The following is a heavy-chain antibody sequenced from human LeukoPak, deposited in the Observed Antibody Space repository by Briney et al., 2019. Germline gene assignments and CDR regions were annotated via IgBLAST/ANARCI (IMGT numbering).Heavy chain of an antibody. D-gene: IGHD3-3*01. V-gene: IGHV1-18*01. CDR3: ARAANDYDFWSGLIGGPYFDY. J-gene: IGHJ4*02. CDR1: GYTFTSYG. CDR2: ISAYNGNT. Sequence: ASVKVSCKASGYTFTSYGISWVRQAPGQGLEWMGWISAYNGNTNYAQKLQGRVTMTTDTSTSTAYMELRSLRSDDTAVYYCARAANDYDFWSGLIGGPYFDYWGQGTLVTVSS.